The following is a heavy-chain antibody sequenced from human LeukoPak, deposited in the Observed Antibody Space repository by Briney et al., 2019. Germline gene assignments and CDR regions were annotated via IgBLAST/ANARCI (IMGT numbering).Heavy chain of an antibody. CDR1: GGSFSGYY. CDR2: INHSGST. V-gene: IGHV4-34*01. Sequence: SETLSLTCAVYGGSFSGYYWSWIRQPPGKGLEWIGEINHSGSTNYNPSLKSRVTISVDTSKNQFSLKLSSVTAADTAVYYCARRQSGTMMEVWGKGTTVTISS. J-gene: IGHJ6*04. CDR3: ARRQSGTMMEV. D-gene: IGHD3-10*01.